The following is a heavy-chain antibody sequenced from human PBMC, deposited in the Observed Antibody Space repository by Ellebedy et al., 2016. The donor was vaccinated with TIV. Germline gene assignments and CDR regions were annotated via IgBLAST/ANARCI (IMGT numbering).Heavy chain of an antibody. V-gene: IGHV3-30*02. CDR2: IRHDGTNR. CDR3: AKDAGGELYGLDV. D-gene: IGHD3-16*01. Sequence: PGGSLRFSCAASGFTFSDYGMHWVRQAPGKGLEWVTYIRHDGTNRYYTDSVRGRVTISRDNSKNTLYLEMNSLRPEDTAVYYCAKDAGGELYGLDVWGQGTTVTVSS. CDR1: GFTFSDYG. J-gene: IGHJ6*02.